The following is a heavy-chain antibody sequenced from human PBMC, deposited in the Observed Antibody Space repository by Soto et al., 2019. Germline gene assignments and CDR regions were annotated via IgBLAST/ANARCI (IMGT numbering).Heavy chain of an antibody. Sequence: QVQLQQWGAGLLKPSETLSLTCTVYGGSFSGYYWSWIRQPPGKGLEWIGEINHSGSTNYNPSLKSRVTISVDTSKNPFSLKLNSVTAADTAVYFCARGRVSSGWYRDYWGQGTLVTVSS. CDR1: GGSFSGYY. V-gene: IGHV4-34*01. D-gene: IGHD6-19*01. CDR3: ARGRVSSGWYRDY. J-gene: IGHJ4*02. CDR2: INHSGST.